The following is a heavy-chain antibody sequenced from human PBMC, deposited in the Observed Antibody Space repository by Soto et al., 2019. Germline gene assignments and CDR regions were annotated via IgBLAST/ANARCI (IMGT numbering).Heavy chain of an antibody. CDR3: ARELGATAAPYYYYYGMDV. J-gene: IGHJ6*02. D-gene: IGHD1-26*01. V-gene: IGHV1-18*01. CDR2: ISAYNGNT. Sequence: ASVKVSCKASGYTFTSYGISWVRQAPGQGLEWMGWISAYNGNTNYAQKLQGRVAMTTDTSTSTAYMELRSLRSDDTAVYYCARELGATAAPYYYYYGMDVCGQGTTVTVS. CDR1: GYTFTSYG.